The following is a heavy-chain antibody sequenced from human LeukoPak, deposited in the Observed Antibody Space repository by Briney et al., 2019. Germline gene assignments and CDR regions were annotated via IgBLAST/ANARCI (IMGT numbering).Heavy chain of an antibody. J-gene: IGHJ3*02. CDR1: GFTFSSYS. CDR2: ISSGPSAT. CDR3: ARPTEPTWTMPHAFDM. V-gene: IGHV3-48*01. Sequence: SGGSLRLSCAASGFTFSSYSMNWVRQVPGKGLEWVSYISSGPSATYYADSVEGRFTISRDNANNSLSLQMNSLRADDTAVYYCARPTEPTWTMPHAFDMWGQGTMVTVSS. D-gene: IGHD2-2*01.